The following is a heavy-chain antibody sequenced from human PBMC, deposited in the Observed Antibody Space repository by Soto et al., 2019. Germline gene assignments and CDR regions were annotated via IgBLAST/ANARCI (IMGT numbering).Heavy chain of an antibody. D-gene: IGHD1-26*01. CDR2: MYHSGSP. J-gene: IGHJ1*01. CDR3: AREVPKGYFEIEP. V-gene: IGHV4-30-2*01. Sequence: LSLTFAVSGGLISGGGYFWTWIRQPPGKGLEWIGYMYHSGSPLYNPSLKSRATISIDLSKNQFSLNLASVTAADTAVYYCAREVPKGYFEIEPWCQGPLVTLSS. CDR1: GGLISGGGYF.